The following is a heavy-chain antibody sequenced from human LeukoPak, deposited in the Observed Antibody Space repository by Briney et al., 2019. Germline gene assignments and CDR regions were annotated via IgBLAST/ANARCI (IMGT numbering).Heavy chain of an antibody. CDR2: INPNSGGT. CDR1: GYTFTVYY. J-gene: IGHJ6*02. D-gene: IGHD3-9*01. CDR3: ARGPRYFDLLSIRAYGMDV. Sequence: ASVTVSFKASGYTFTVYYMHWVRQAPGQGLEWMGWINPNSGGTNYAQKFQGRVTMTRDTAISTAYMELSRLRSDDTAVYYCARGPRYFDLLSIRAYGMDVWGQGTTVTVSS. V-gene: IGHV1-2*02.